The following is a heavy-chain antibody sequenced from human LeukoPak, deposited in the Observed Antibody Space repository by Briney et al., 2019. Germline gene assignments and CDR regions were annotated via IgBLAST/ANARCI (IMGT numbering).Heavy chain of an antibody. D-gene: IGHD6-13*01. CDR3: ARLYSSSWYNWFDL. CDR1: GGSFSGYY. J-gene: IGHJ5*02. V-gene: IGHV4-34*01. CDR2: INHSGST. Sequence: SETLSLTCAVYGGSFSGYYWSWIRQPPGKGLEWIGEINHSGSTNYNPSLKSRVTISVDTSKNQFSLKLSSVTAADTAVYYCARLYSSSWYNWFDLWGQGTLVTVSS.